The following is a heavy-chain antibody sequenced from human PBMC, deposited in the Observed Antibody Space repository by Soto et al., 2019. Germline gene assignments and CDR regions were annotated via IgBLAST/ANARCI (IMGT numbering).Heavy chain of an antibody. CDR2: ISNDGSNK. V-gene: IGHV3-30*03. J-gene: IGHJ4*02. CDR3: ARDGVIITMVRGVIISNGYFDY. CDR1: GLSFSTYG. D-gene: IGHD3-10*01. Sequence: GGSLRLSCAASGLSFSTYGMHWVRQAPGKGLEWVAFISNDGSNKYYADSVKGRFTISRDNAKNSLYLQMNSLRAEDTAVYYCARDGVIITMVRGVIISNGYFDYWGQGTLVTVSS.